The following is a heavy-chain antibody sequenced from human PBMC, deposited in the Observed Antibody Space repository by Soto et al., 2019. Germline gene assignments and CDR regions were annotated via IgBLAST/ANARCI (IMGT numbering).Heavy chain of an antibody. J-gene: IGHJ5*02. CDR2: ISYTSSTI. V-gene: IGHV3-48*02. CDR3: ARDNGLGGSFDH. CDR1: GFTFSTYS. D-gene: IGHD1-26*01. Sequence: EVQLVESGGGLVQPGGSLRLSCAASGFTFSTYSMNWVRQAPGKGLEWVSYISYTSSTIYYADSVKGRFTISRDNAKNTLFLQMHSQRDEDTAVYYCARDNGLGGSFDHWGQGTLVTVSS.